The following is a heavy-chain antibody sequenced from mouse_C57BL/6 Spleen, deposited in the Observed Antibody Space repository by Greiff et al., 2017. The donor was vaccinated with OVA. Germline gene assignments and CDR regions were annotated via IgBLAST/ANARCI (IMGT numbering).Heavy chain of an antibody. D-gene: IGHD2-4*01. CDR2: IDPSDSYT. V-gene: IGHV1-50*01. CDR3: ALYDYDAFDY. CDR1: GYTFTSYW. Sequence: QQSGAELVKPGASVKLSCKASGYTFTSYWMQWVKQRPGQGLEWIGEIDPSDSYTNYNQKFKGKATLTVDTSSSTAYMQLSSLTSEDSAVYYCALYDYDAFDYWGQGTTLTVSS. J-gene: IGHJ2*01.